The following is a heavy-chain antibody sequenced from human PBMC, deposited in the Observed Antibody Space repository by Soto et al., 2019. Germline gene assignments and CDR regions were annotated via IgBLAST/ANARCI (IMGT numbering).Heavy chain of an antibody. CDR2: IYYSGRT. V-gene: IGHV4-59*01. CDR3: ARDLNESFYGDLMEYYFDY. J-gene: IGHJ4*02. Sequence: QVQLQESGPGLVKHSETLSLTCTVSGGSISSYYWSWIRQPPGKGLEWIGYIYYSGRTNYNPSLKSRVTISVDTDKNQLALKLSSVTAADKAVYYYARDLNESFYGDLMEYYFDYWRQETLVTVSS. CDR1: GGSISSYY. D-gene: IGHD4-17*01.